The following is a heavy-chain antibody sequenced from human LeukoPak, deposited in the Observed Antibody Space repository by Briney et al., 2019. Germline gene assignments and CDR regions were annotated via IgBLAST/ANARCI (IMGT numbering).Heavy chain of an antibody. CDR1: GGSISSYY. Sequence: SETLSLTCTVSGGSISSYYWSWIRQPPGKGLEWIGYIYYSGSTNYNPSLKSRVTISVDTSKSQFSLKLSSVTAADTAVYYCARGRYCSGGSCYGFVYFDYWGQGTLVTVSS. CDR2: IYYSGST. J-gene: IGHJ4*02. D-gene: IGHD2-15*01. CDR3: ARGRYCSGGSCYGFVYFDY. V-gene: IGHV4-59*01.